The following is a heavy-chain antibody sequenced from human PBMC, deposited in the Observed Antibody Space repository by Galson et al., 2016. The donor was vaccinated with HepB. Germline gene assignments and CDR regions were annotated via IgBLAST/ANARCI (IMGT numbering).Heavy chain of an antibody. V-gene: IGHV1-69*13. CDR1: GDTFSNYA. CDR3: ARDSEATVTTDYYDMDV. Sequence: SVKVSCKVSGDTFSNYAISWVRQAPGQGLEWMGGIIPGFHTPNYAERFQGRVTITADESTRTAYMEVTGLRSKDTAGYYCARDSEATVTTDYYDMDVWGQGTTITVSS. D-gene: IGHD4-17*01. J-gene: IGHJ6*02. CDR2: IIPGFHTP.